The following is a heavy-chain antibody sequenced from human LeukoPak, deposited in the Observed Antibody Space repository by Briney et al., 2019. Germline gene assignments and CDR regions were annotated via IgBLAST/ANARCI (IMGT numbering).Heavy chain of an antibody. J-gene: IGHJ4*02. V-gene: IGHV3-33*01. CDR1: GFTFSTYG. CDR2: IWYDGSNE. D-gene: IGHD5-24*01. Sequence: GGSLRLSCAASGFTFSTYGMHWVRQAPGKGLEWVALIWYDGSNENYADSVRGRFTISRDNSKNTLYLQMNNLRVEDTAVYYCARDEYNNYPFHYWGQGTLVTVSS. CDR3: ARDEYNNYPFHY.